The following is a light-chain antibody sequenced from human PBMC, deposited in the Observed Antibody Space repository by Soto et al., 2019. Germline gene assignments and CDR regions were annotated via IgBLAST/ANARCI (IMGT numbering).Light chain of an antibody. CDR2: GAS. J-gene: IGKJ1*01. V-gene: IGKV3-20*01. CDR1: QSVSSSY. CDR3: QQYGSSPRT. Sequence: ETVLTQSPGTLSLSPGERATLSCRASQSVSSSYLAWYQQKPGQAPRFLIYGASSRATGIPDRFSGSGSGTDFTLTISRLEPEDFAVYYCQQYGSSPRTFGQGTKLDIK.